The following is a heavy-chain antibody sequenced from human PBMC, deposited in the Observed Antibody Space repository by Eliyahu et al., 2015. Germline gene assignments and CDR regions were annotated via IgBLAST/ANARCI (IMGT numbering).Heavy chain of an antibody. V-gene: IGHV1-2*04. D-gene: IGHD3-10*01. Sequence: QVQLVQSGAEVKKPGASVKVSCKASGYTFTGYYMHWVRQAPGQGLEWMGCINPNSGDTNYAQKFQGWVTMTRDTSISTAYMELDRLTSDDTAVYYCGRGSLLVGGFYYYYMDVWGGGTSVTVSS. J-gene: IGHJ6*03. CDR3: GRGSLLVGGFYYYYMDV. CDR1: GYTFTGYY. CDR2: INPNSGDT.